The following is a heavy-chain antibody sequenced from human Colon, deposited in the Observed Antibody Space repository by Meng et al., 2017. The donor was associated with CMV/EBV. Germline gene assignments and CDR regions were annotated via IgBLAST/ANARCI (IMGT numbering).Heavy chain of an antibody. Sequence: GGSLRLSCAASGFTFIDYWMSWVRQAPGEGLEWVANIKPDESEKYFVDSVKGRFIISRDNAKNSLYLQMNSLRAEDTAVYFCARTYDDILTPHFEYWGQGALVTVSS. D-gene: IGHD3-9*01. J-gene: IGHJ4*03. CDR1: GFTFIDYW. CDR3: ARTYDDILTPHFEY. V-gene: IGHV3-7*01. CDR2: IKPDESEK.